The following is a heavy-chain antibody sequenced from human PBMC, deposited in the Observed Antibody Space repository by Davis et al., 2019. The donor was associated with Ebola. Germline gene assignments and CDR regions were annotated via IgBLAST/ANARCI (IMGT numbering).Heavy chain of an antibody. CDR1: GYTFTTYT. Sequence: ASVKVSCKTSGYTFTTYTLTWMRQAPGQGLDWMGWINSYNGNTSYPKKFQGRVTMTADTSTNTAYMELRGLTSGDTAFYFCAREQLGPDYWGQGTLVTVSS. V-gene: IGHV1-18*04. J-gene: IGHJ4*02. D-gene: IGHD1-1*01. CDR3: AREQLGPDY. CDR2: INSYNGNT.